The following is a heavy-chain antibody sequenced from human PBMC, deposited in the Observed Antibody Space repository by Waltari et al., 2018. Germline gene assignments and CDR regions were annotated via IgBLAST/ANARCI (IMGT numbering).Heavy chain of an antibody. CDR1: GYTFTGYY. CDR3: ARVEQQLEPWAESVY. Sequence: QVQLVQSGAEVKKPGASVKVSCKASGYTFTGYYMHWVRQAPGQGLEWMGWINPNSGGTNYAQKFQGRVTMTRDTSIRTAYMELGRLRSDDTAVYYWARVEQQLEPWAESVYWGQGTLVTVSS. J-gene: IGHJ4*02. CDR2: INPNSGGT. V-gene: IGHV1-2*02. D-gene: IGHD6-13*01.